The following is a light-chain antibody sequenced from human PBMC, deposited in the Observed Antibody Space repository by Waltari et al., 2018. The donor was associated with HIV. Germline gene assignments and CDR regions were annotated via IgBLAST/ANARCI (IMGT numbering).Light chain of an antibody. V-gene: IGLV1-40*01. CDR2: GNS. CDR3: QSYDSSLSGSV. J-gene: IGLJ2*01. CDR1: SPNIGAGYD. Sequence: QSVLTQPPSVSGAPGQRVTISCTGSSPNIGAGYDVTWYQQLPGPAPKLLIYGNSNRPSGFPDRFSGSKSGTSASLAITGLQAEDEADYYCQSYDSSLSGSVFGGGTKLTVL.